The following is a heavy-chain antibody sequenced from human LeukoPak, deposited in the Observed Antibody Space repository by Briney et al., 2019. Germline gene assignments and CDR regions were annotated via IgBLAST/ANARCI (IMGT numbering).Heavy chain of an antibody. Sequence: PGGSLRLSCAASGFTFTDFWMHWVRQAPGGGLVWVSRVKGDEFSTLYADSVKGRFTISSDNSKNTLYLPMNSLRADDTGIYSSAPGLYSAFEMWGEGTMVTASS. D-gene: IGHD2-21*01. CDR1: GFTFTDFW. CDR2: VKGDEFST. V-gene: IGHV3-74*01. CDR3: APGLYSAFEM. J-gene: IGHJ3*02.